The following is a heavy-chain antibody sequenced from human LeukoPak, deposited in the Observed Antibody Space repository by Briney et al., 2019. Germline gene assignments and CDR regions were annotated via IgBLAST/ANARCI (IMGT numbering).Heavy chain of an antibody. CDR2: ISSSSSYI. CDR1: GFTFSSYS. V-gene: IGHV3-21*01. D-gene: IGHD6-13*01. J-gene: IGHJ6*03. CDR3: ARESSSWYFYYYYMDV. Sequence: GGSLRLSCAASGFTFSSYSMNWVRQAPGKGLEWVSSISSSSSYIYYADSVKGRFTISRDSAKNSLYLQMNSLRAEDTAVYYCARESSSWYFYYYYMDVWGKGTTVTVSS.